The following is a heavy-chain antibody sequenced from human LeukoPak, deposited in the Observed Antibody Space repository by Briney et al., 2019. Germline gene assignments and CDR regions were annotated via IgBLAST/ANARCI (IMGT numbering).Heavy chain of an antibody. Sequence: GGSLRLSCAASGFIVIGNYMSWVRQAPGKGLEWVSVIYVNDKTYYADSVKGRFTISRDNSSNSLYLQMHSLRVDDTAVYYCAKEGLKGVSHWGQGTLVTVSS. D-gene: IGHD5/OR15-5a*01. CDR3: AKEGLKGVSH. V-gene: IGHV3-53*01. J-gene: IGHJ4*02. CDR1: GFIVIGNY. CDR2: IYVNDKT.